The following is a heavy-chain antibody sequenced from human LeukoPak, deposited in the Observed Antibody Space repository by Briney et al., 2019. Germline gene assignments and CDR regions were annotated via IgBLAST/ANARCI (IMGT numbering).Heavy chain of an antibody. CDR2: IIPILGIA. CDR1: GGTFSSYA. J-gene: IGHJ4*02. V-gene: IGHV1-69*04. CDR3: ARMAAAVDFDY. Sequence: ASVKVSCKASGGTFSSYAISWVRQAPGQGLEWMGRIIPILGIANYAQKFQGRVTITADKSTSTAYMELSSLRAEDTAVYYCARMAAAVDFDYWGQGTLVTVSS. D-gene: IGHD6-13*01.